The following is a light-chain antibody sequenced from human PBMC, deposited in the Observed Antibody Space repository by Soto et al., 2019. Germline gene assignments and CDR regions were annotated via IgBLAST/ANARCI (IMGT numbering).Light chain of an antibody. CDR3: SSYTSSITPCV. Sequence: QSVLTQPASVSGSPGQSITISCTGTSNDVGAYNFVSWYQQHPGKAPKLLIYEVSNRPSEISDRFSGSKSGNTASLTISGLQTEDEADYYCSSYTSSITPCVFGTGTKLTVL. V-gene: IGLV2-14*01. J-gene: IGLJ1*01. CDR2: EVS. CDR1: SNDVGAYNF.